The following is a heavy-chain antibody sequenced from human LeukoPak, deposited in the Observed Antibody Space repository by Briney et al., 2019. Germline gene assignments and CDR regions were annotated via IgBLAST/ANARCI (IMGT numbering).Heavy chain of an antibody. D-gene: IGHD1/OR15-1a*01. Sequence: PGGSLRLSCAASGVTFSSDSMNRVRQAPGKGLKWVSYISSSSSYIYYADSVKGRFTISRDNAKNSLYLQMNSLRAEDTAVYYCARDLPTGTSFVGDAFDIWGQGTMVTLSS. CDR3: ARDLPTGTSFVGDAFDI. CDR2: ISSSSSYI. J-gene: IGHJ3*02. CDR1: GVTFSSDS. V-gene: IGHV3-21*05.